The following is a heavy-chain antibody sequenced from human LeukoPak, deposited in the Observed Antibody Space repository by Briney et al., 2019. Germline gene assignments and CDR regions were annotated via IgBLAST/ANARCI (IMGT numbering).Heavy chain of an antibody. Sequence: GGSLRLSCAASGFSLSSYGMHWVRQAPGKGLEWVAVIWYDGSNKYHADSVKGRFTISRDNSKNTLYLQMNSLRAEDTAVYYCARLGYCSSSSCYGGHGMDVWGQGTTVSVSS. D-gene: IGHD2-2*01. V-gene: IGHV3-33*01. CDR3: ARLGYCSSSSCYGGHGMDV. CDR2: IWYDGSNK. J-gene: IGHJ6*02. CDR1: GFSLSSYG.